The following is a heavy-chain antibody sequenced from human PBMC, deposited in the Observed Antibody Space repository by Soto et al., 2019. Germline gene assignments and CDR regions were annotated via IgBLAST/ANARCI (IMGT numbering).Heavy chain of an antibody. J-gene: IGHJ4*02. Sequence: SETLSLTCTVSGRSISSGDYYWNWIRQHPGKSLELIGYIYNSGSIYYNSSLRSRLTISVDTSKNQFSLRLGSVTAADTAVYYCARGGHVVKASFDSWGQGTLVTVSS. CDR1: GRSISSGDYY. CDR2: IYNSGSI. D-gene: IGHD2-8*02. CDR3: ARGGHVVKASFDS. V-gene: IGHV4-31*03.